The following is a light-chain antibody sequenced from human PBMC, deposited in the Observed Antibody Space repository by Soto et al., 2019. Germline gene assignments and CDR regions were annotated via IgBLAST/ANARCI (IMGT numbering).Light chain of an antibody. Sequence: DLQMTQSPSTLSASVGDRVTITCRASQSISSWLAWYQQKPGKAPKLLIYDASSLESEVPSRFSGSGSGTEFTLTISSLQPDDFATYYCQQYNSYWTFGQGTKVAI. V-gene: IGKV1-5*01. J-gene: IGKJ1*01. CDR1: QSISSW. CDR3: QQYNSYWT. CDR2: DAS.